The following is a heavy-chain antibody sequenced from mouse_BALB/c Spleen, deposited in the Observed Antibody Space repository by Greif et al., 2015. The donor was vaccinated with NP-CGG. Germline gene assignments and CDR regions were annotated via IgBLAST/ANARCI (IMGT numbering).Heavy chain of an antibody. D-gene: IGHD2-4*01. CDR1: GYAFTNYL. CDR2: LNPGSGGT. V-gene: IGHV1-54*01. Sequence: QVQLQQSGTELVRPGTSVKVSCKASGYAFTNYLIEWIKQRPGQGLEWIGVLNPGSGGTNYSEKFKGKATLTADYSSSTYYMQLSSLTSSDSAVYFCARGGDYGFASWVQGALVTVSA. CDR3: ARGGDYGFAS. J-gene: IGHJ3*01.